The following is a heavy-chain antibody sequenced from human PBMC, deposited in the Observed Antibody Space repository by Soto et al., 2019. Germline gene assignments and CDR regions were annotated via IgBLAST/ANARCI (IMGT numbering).Heavy chain of an antibody. Sequence: SETLSLTCAVYGGSFSGYYWSWIRQPPGKGLEWIGEINHSGSTNYNPSLKSRVTISVDTPKNQFSLKLSSVTAADTAVYYCARGCGYPRWLQFNPEGLGGMDVWGQGTTVTVSS. CDR2: INHSGST. D-gene: IGHD5-12*01. J-gene: IGHJ6*02. CDR1: GGSFSGYY. V-gene: IGHV4-34*01. CDR3: ARGCGYPRWLQFNPEGLGGMDV.